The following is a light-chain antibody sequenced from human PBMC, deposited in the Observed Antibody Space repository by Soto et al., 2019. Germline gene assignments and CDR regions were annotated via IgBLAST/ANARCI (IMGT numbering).Light chain of an antibody. CDR3: QQYSSYYS. V-gene: IGKV3-11*01. CDR1: QSVSSY. CDR2: KAS. J-gene: IGKJ2*03. Sequence: EIVLTQSPATLSLSPGERATLSCRASQSVSSYLAWYQQKPGQAPRLLIYKASNLQSGVPSRFSGSGSGTEFTLTIAGLQPDDFASYYCQQYSSYYSFGQGTKLEIK.